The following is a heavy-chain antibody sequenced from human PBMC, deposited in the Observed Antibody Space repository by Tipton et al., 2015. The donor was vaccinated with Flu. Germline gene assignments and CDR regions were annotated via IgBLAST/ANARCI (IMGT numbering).Heavy chain of an antibody. Sequence: TLSLTRTVSGGSISSYYWSWIRQPPGKGLEWIGYIYYSGGTNYNPSLKSRVTISVDTTKNQFSLKLSSVTAADTAVYYCARSFTMLRGVTRWFDPLGPGNPGHRLL. CDR1: GGSISSYY. V-gene: IGHV4-59*01. CDR3: ARSFTMLRGVTRWFDP. CDR2: IYYSGGT. D-gene: IGHD3-10*01. J-gene: IGHJ5*02.